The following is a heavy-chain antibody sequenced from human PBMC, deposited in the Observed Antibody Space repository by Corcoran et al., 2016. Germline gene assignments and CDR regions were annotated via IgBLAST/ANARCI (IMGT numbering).Heavy chain of an antibody. J-gene: IGHJ6*02. CDR1: GYTFTSNY. CDR2: INPSGGST. V-gene: IGHV1-46*01. D-gene: IGHD5-12*01. CDR3: GTSTGWLPLEV. Sequence: QVQLVQSGAEVKKPGASVKVSCKASGYTFTSNYMHWVRQAPGQGLEWMGIINPSGGSTSYAQKFQGRVTMTRDTSTSTVYMELSSLRSEDTAVYSCGTSTGWLPLEVWGQGTTVTVSS.